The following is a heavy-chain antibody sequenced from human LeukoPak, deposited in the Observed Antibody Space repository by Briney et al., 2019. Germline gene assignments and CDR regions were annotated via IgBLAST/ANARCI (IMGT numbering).Heavy chain of an antibody. V-gene: IGHV3-30-3*01. CDR3: ARGPHKAITMVRGVIGY. J-gene: IGHJ4*02. Sequence: GGSLRLSCAASGFTFSSYAMHWVRQAPGKGLEWVAVISYDGSNKYYADSVKGRFTISRDNSKNTLYLQMNGLRAEDTAVYYCARGPHKAITMVRGVIGYWGQGTLVTVSS. D-gene: IGHD3-10*01. CDR1: GFTFSSYA. CDR2: ISYDGSNK.